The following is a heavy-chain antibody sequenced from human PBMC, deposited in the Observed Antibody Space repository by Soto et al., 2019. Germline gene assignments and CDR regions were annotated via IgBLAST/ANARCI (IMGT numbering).Heavy chain of an antibody. J-gene: IGHJ4*01. D-gene: IGHD4-17*01. V-gene: IGHV3-64*01. Sequence: PGGSLRLSCAGSGFTFSASTLHWVRQAPGKGLEYISAVSHDGVNTYYANSVKGRFTISRDNSKNTMYLQMGSLRAEDMAVYYCARDDYADYIFTYWGRGTLVTVPS. CDR3: ARDDYADYIFTY. CDR1: GFTFSAST. CDR2: VSHDGVNT.